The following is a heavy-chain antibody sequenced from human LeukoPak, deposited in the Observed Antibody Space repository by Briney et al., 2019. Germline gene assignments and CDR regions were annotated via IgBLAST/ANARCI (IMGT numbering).Heavy chain of an antibody. CDR1: GYTFTGYY. D-gene: IGHD3-22*01. Sequence: ASVKVSCKASGYTFTGYYMHWVRQAPGQGLEWMGWINPNSGGTNYAQKFQGRVTMTRDTSISTAYMELSRLRSDDTAVYYCARGGAVYYYESSGNDYWGQGTLVTVSS. CDR2: INPNSGGT. J-gene: IGHJ4*02. V-gene: IGHV1-2*02. CDR3: ARGGAVYYYESSGNDY.